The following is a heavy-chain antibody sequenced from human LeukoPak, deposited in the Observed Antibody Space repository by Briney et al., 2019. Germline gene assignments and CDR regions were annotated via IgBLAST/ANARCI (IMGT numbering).Heavy chain of an antibody. CDR1: GFTFSQAW. CDR3: TTGLGDYYDC. Sequence: PGESLTLSCAASGFTFSQAWMHWVRQAPGKGLEWVGRVKSRVHGGATDYAAPVKGRFTISRDDSINTVYLQMNSLKTEDTALYYCTTGLGDYYDCWGQGTLVTVSS. J-gene: IGHJ4*02. V-gene: IGHV3-15*01. CDR2: VKSRVHGGAT. D-gene: IGHD3-10*01.